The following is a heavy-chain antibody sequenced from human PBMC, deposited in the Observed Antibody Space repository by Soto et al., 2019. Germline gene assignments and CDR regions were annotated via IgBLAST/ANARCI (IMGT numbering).Heavy chain of an antibody. CDR2: ISGSGGNT. D-gene: IGHD6-19*01. Sequence: EVQLLECGGGLAQPGGSLRLSCATSGFPFISYAMSWVRQAPGRGLEWVSTISGSGGNTYYADAVKGRFTITSDSSKNTVYLQMNSLRVDDTATYYCAKDPRSGWYNLGWFDSWGRGTLVTVSS. CDR1: GFPFISYA. J-gene: IGHJ5*01. V-gene: IGHV3-23*01. CDR3: AKDPRSGWYNLGWFDS.